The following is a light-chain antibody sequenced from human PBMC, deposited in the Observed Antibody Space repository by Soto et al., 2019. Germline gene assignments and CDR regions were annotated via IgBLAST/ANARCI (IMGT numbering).Light chain of an antibody. CDR1: SEHSTYA. CDR3: KTGAMGIRG. Sequence: QLVLTQPPSASASLGASVKLTCTLSSEHSTYAIAWHQQQPEKGPRYLMNLNSDGSHSKGDGVPDRFSGSSSGAERYLTIPALRSGEEVDYFCKTGAMGIRGFAEGTKLTV. J-gene: IGLJ2*01. CDR2: LNSDGSH. V-gene: IGLV4-69*01.